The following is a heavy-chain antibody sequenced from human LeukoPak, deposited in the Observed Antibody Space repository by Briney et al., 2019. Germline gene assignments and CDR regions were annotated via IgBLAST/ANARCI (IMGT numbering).Heavy chain of an antibody. Sequence: SETLSLTCAVYGGSFGGYYWSWIRQPPGKGLEWIGEINHSGSTNYNPSLKSRVTISVDTSKNQFSLKLSSVTAADTAVYYCASLAAAGDYWGQGTLVTVSS. D-gene: IGHD6-13*01. CDR1: GGSFGGYY. CDR3: ASLAAAGDY. J-gene: IGHJ4*02. V-gene: IGHV4-34*01. CDR2: INHSGST.